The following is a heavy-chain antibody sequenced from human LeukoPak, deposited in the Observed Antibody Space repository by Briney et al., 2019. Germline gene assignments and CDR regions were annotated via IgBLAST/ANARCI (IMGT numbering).Heavy chain of an antibody. D-gene: IGHD1/OR15-1a*01. CDR1: GFTFSSYA. J-gene: IGHJ4*02. Sequence: GGSLRLSCAASGFTFSSYAMSWVRQAPGKGLEWVSAISGSGGSTYYADSVKGRFTISRDNSKNTLYLQMNSLRAEDTAVYYCAYTPLVLEHRYFDYWGQGTLVTVSS. CDR2: ISGSGGST. CDR3: AYTPLVLEHRYFDY. V-gene: IGHV3-23*01.